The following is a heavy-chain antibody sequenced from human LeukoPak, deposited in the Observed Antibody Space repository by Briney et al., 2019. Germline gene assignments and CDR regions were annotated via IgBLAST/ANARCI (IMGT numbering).Heavy chain of an antibody. J-gene: IGHJ6*03. Sequence: PSETLSLTCAVYGGSFSGYYWSWIRQPPGKGLEWIGEINHSGSTNYNPSLKSRVTISVDTSKNQFSLKLSSVTAADTAVYYCARHRPSAAIRTRYYYMDVWGKGTTVTISS. CDR1: GGSFSGYY. CDR2: INHSGST. CDR3: ARHRPSAAIRTRYYYMDV. D-gene: IGHD2-2*01. V-gene: IGHV4-34*01.